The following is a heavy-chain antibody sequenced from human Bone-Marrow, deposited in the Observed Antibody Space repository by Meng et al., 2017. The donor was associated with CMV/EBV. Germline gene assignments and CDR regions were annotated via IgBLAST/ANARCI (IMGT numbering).Heavy chain of an antibody. CDR3: TTLAAYQLLTLFDY. Sequence: GGSLRLSCAASGFTFSSYAMSWVRQAPGKGLEWVGRIKSKTDGGTTDYAAPVKGRFTISRDDSKNTLYLQMNSLKTEDTAVYYCTTLAAYQLLTLFDYWGQGTLVTVSS. CDR2: IKSKTDGGTT. V-gene: IGHV3-15*01. J-gene: IGHJ4*02. CDR1: GFTFSSYA. D-gene: IGHD2-2*01.